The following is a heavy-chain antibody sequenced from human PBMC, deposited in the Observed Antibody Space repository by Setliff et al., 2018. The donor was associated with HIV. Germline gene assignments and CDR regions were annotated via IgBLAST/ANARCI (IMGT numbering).Heavy chain of an antibody. V-gene: IGHV4-4*07. CDR1: GSSISSYYY. CDR2: IYTSGST. CDR3: ARLGDSGYDFRGYFDY. J-gene: IGHJ4*02. Sequence: SETLSLTCTVSGSSISSYYYWSWIRQPAGKGLEWIGRIYTSGSTKYNPSLNSRVTISVDTSRNQFSLKLTSVTVADTALYFCARLGDSGYDFRGYFDYWGQGKLVTVSS. D-gene: IGHD5-12*01.